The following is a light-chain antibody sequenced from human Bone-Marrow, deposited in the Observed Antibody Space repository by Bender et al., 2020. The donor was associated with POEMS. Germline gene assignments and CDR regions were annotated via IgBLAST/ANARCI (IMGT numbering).Light chain of an antibody. V-gene: IGLV1-44*01. J-gene: IGLJ3*02. CDR1: NSNIGSNT. CDR2: DDN. CDR3: QSYDSTLSGWV. Sequence: QSVMTQPPSASGTPGQRVTISCSGSNSNIGSNTVNWFHHLPGTAPKLLIYDDNRRPSGVPDRFSASKSGTSASLAITGLQAEDEADYYCQSYDSTLSGWVFGGGTKLTVL.